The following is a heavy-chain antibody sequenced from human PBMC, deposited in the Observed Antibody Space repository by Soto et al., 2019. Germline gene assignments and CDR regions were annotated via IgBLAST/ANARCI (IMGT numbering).Heavy chain of an antibody. CDR3: TRSSIAARLSYYYYGMDV. Sequence: EVQLVESGGGLVQPGGSLKLSCAASGFTFSGSAMHWVRQASGKGLEWVGRIRSKANSYATAYAASVKGRFTISRDDSKTTAYLQMNSLKTEDTAVYYCTRSSIAARLSYYYYGMDVWGQGTTVTVSS. CDR1: GFTFSGSA. V-gene: IGHV3-73*02. J-gene: IGHJ6*02. D-gene: IGHD6-6*01. CDR2: IRSKANSYAT.